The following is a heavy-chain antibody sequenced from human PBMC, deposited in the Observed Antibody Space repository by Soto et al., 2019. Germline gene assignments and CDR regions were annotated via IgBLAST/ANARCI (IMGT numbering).Heavy chain of an antibody. CDR1: GYSLSEFS. J-gene: IGHJ6*02. D-gene: IGHD3-3*01. V-gene: IGHV1-24*01. CDR2: FDPENGET. CDR3: FRVKRQGGTWHNSYCMDV. Sequence: QVQLVQSGAEVKKPGASVKVSCKVSGYSLSEFSLHWVRQAPGKGLEWMGGFDPENGETTYAQKFEGRLTMTEDTSPETAYVELRRLRFENTAMYYCFRVKRQGGTWHNSYCMDVWGQGTTVTVSS.